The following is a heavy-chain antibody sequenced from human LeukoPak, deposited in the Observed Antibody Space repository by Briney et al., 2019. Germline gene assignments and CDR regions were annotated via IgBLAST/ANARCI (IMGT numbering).Heavy chain of an antibody. CDR3: ARGRVPAALYYYYYGMDV. Sequence: GSLRLSCAASGFTFSSYWMSWVRQAPGKGLEWVANIKQDGSEKYYVDSVKGRFTISRDNAKNSLYLQMNSLRAEDTAVYYCARGRVPAALYYYYYGMDVWGKGTTVTVSS. CDR2: IKQDGSEK. D-gene: IGHD2-2*01. J-gene: IGHJ6*04. CDR1: GFTFSSYW. V-gene: IGHV3-7*03.